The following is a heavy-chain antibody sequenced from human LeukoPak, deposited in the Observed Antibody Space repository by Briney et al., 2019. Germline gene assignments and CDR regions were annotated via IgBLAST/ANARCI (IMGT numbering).Heavy chain of an antibody. CDR1: GFTFSSYG. J-gene: IGHJ4*02. CDR2: ISHDGTVQ. V-gene: IGHV3-30*18. D-gene: IGHD5-18*01. CDR3: AKEGTAMASSYFDY. Sequence: PGGSLRLSCAASGFTFSSYGMQWVRQAPGKGLEWVAVISHDGTVQHYADSVKGRFTISRDNSDNTLYLQTNSLRDEDTAMYYCAKEGTAMASSYFDYWGQGTLITVSS.